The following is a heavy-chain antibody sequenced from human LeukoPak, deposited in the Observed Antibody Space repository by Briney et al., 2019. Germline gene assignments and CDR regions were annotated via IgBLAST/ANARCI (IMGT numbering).Heavy chain of an antibody. CDR1: GFYFGEYW. J-gene: IGHJ6*02. V-gene: IGHV3-7*01. CDR2: IKLDGREN. D-gene: IGHD1-26*01. Sequence: GGALRLSCAASGFYFGEYWMSWVRQAPGKGLEGVASIKLDGRENYYLDSVKGRSTISRDNAKNSLHLQLNSLRAEDTAVYYCARGRYQLEVWGQGTTVIVSS. CDR3: ARGRYQLEV.